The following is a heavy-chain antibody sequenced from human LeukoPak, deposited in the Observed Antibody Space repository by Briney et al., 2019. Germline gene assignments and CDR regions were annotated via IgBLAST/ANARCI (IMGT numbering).Heavy chain of an antibody. V-gene: IGHV4-39*07. D-gene: IGHD3-3*01. J-gene: IGHJ4*02. CDR2: IFYSGNT. Sequence: SDTLSLTCTVSGGSISSSSHYWGWIRRPPGKGLEWIGAIFYSGNTYYNPSLKSRVTMSLDTSKNQFSLKLSSVIAADTAVYYCARAILSGYPDSWGQGTLVIVFS. CDR3: ARAILSGYPDS. CDR1: GGSISSSSHY.